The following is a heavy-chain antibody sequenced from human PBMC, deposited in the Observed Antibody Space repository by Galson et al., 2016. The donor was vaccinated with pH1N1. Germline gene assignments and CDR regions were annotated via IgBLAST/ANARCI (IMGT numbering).Heavy chain of an antibody. D-gene: IGHD6-13*01. CDR1: CVSISSHY. V-gene: IGHV4-4*07. J-gene: IGHJ4*02. CDR3: ARSCSSRETEYYFDN. Sequence: SETLSLTCSVSCVSISSHYWSWVRQPAGKGLEWVGRLYKSGSTKYNASLKSRVTISVDTSKKQFSLKLSSVTAADTAVYYCARSCSSRETEYYFDNWGQGTLVTVSS. CDR2: LYKSGST.